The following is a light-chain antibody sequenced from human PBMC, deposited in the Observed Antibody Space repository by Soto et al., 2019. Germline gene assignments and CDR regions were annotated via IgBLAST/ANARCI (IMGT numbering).Light chain of an antibody. Sequence: DIQMTQSPSTLSASVGDRVTITCRASQSISSWLAWYQQKPGKAPKLLIYDASSLESGVPSRFSGSGSGTAFTLTISSLQPDDFATYYCQQSNSYSSFGGGTKVEIK. J-gene: IGKJ4*01. CDR2: DAS. V-gene: IGKV1-5*01. CDR3: QQSNSYSS. CDR1: QSISSW.